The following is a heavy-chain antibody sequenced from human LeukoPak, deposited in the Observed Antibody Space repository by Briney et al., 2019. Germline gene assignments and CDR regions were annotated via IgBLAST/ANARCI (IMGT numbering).Heavy chain of an antibody. CDR1: GFIFSSYR. D-gene: IGHD6-19*01. J-gene: IGHJ4*02. Sequence: GGSLRLSCAGSGFIFSSYRMSWVRQAPGKGLEWVANINQDGSVKNYLGSVKGRFTISRDNAKNSLSLQMNSLRAEDTAVFYCARVGTSGFDYWGQGILVTVSS. CDR3: ARVGTSGFDY. CDR2: INQDGSVK. V-gene: IGHV3-7*05.